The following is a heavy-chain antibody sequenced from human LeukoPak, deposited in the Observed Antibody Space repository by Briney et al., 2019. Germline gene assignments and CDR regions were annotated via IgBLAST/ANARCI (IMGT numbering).Heavy chain of an antibody. J-gene: IGHJ4*02. CDR3: ARASRDGYNQNFDH. CDR1: GYSFSSYW. V-gene: IGHV5-51*01. D-gene: IGHD5-24*01. CDR2: IYPAGSET. Sequence: GECRKISCKGLGYSFSSYWNAWVRQRPGKGLEWMGIIYPAGSETRYDPSFHGQVTISADSSTSTAYLQWSSLRASDTAMYYCARASRDGYNQNFDHWGQGTLVTV.